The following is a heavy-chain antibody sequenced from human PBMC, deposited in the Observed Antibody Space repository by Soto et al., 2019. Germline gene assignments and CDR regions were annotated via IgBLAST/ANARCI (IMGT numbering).Heavy chain of an antibody. CDR1: GYTFTSYG. V-gene: IGHV1-18*04. CDR3: ARGWGYCTNGVCQGVRVPLVDP. D-gene: IGHD2-8*01. CDR2: ISAYNGNT. J-gene: IGHJ5*02. Sequence: ASVKVSCKASGYTFTSYGISWVRQAPGQGLEWMGWISAYNGNTNYAQKLQGRVTMTTDTSTSTAYMELRSLRSDDTAVYYCARGWGYCTNGVCQGVRVPLVDPWGQGTLVTVSS.